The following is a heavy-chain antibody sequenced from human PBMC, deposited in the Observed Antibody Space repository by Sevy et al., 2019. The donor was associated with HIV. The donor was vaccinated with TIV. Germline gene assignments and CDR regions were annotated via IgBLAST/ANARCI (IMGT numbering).Heavy chain of an antibody. CDR1: GYTFTGYY. D-gene: IGHD2-2*02. Sequence: ASVKVSCKASGYTFTGYYMHWVRQAPGQGLEWMGWINPNSGGTNYAQKFQGRVTMTRDTSISTAYMELSRLGSDDTAVYYCARVFSPKPGYCSSTSCYRWFDPWGQGTLVTVSS. J-gene: IGHJ5*02. V-gene: IGHV1-2*02. CDR3: ARVFSPKPGYCSSTSCYRWFDP. CDR2: INPNSGGT.